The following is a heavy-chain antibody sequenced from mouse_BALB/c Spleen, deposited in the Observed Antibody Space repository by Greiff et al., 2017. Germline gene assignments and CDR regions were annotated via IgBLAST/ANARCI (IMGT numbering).Heavy chain of an antibody. J-gene: IGHJ1*01. CDR1: GFTFSSFG. CDR3: ARSGNYYGSSSWYFDV. V-gene: IGHV5-17*02. Sequence: EVHLVESGGGLVQPGGSRILSCAASGFTFSSFGMHWVRQAPEKGLEWVAYISSGSSTIYYADTVKGRFTISRDNPKNTLFLQMTSLRSEDTAMYYWARSGNYYGSSSWYFDVWGAGTTVTVSS. D-gene: IGHD1-1*01. CDR2: ISSGSSTI.